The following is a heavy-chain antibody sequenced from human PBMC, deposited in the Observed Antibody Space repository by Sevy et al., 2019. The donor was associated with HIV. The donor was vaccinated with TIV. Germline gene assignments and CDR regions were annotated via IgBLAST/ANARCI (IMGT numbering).Heavy chain of an antibody. D-gene: IGHD6-19*01. CDR1: GCTFSSYA. Sequence: GGSLRLSCAASGCTFSSYAMSWVRQAPGKGLDWVSSCTGSGTNTFYEDSVKGPFTIFRDNSKNALYLQMNSLRAEDTAVNYCAKDRIVVAGHFDYWGQGTLVNVSS. J-gene: IGHJ4*02. V-gene: IGHV3-23*01. CDR2: CTGSGTNT. CDR3: AKDRIVVAGHFDY.